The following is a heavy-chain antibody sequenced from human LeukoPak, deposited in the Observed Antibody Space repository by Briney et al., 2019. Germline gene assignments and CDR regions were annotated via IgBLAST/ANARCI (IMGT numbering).Heavy chain of an antibody. D-gene: IGHD3-22*01. CDR2: ISSSSSYI. V-gene: IGHV3-21*01. Sequence: GGSLRLSCAASGFTFSSYSMNWVRQAPGKGLEWVSSISSSSSYIYYADSVKGRFTISRDNAKNSLYLQMNSLRAEDTAVYYCARGSAASDSSGYRIYSYFDCWGQGTLVTVSS. J-gene: IGHJ4*02. CDR3: ARGSAASDSSGYRIYSYFDC. CDR1: GFTFSSYS.